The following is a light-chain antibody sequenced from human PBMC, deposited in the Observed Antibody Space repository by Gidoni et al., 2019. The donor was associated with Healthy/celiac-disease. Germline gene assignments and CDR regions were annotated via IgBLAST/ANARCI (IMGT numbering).Light chain of an antibody. Sequence: SSVLTQPPSSSVAPRKTARSTCGGNNIGSKNVHWYQQKPGQAPVLVVYDDCDRPSGIPERFSGSNSGNADTLTSSRVEAGDEADDYCQGWDSSSDHVVFGRGTKLTGL. J-gene: IGLJ2*01. CDR3: QGWDSSSDHVV. V-gene: IGLV3-21*03. CDR2: DDC. CDR1: NIGSKN.